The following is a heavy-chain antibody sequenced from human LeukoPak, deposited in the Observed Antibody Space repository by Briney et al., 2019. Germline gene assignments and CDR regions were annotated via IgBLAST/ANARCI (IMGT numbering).Heavy chain of an antibody. J-gene: IGHJ6*02. V-gene: IGHV1-2*06. Sequence: ASVKVSCKASGYTFTGYHMHWVRRAPGQGLEWMGRINPNSGDTNYAQKFQGRVTMTRDTSTSTVYMELSSLRSEDTAVYYCARDFLLRGREELSSYYGMDVWGQGTTVTVS. CDR2: INPNSGDT. CDR3: ARDFLLRGREELSSYYGMDV. CDR1: GYTFTGYH. D-gene: IGHD3-16*02.